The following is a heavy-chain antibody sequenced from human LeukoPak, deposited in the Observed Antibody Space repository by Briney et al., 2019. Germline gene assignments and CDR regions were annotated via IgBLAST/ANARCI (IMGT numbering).Heavy chain of an antibody. CDR2: IIPIFGTA. Sequence: SVKVSCKASGGTFSSYAISWVRQAPGQGLEWRGGIIPIFGTAKYAQKIPGRLTITPDASTTPAYKELSSLRSEHTAVYYCARGPVVYCSGGSCYSQPYYYYYMAVWGTGTTVTVSS. CDR1: GGTFSSYA. J-gene: IGHJ6*03. V-gene: IGHV1-69*01. D-gene: IGHD2-15*01. CDR3: ARGPVVYCSGGSCYSQPYYYYYMAV.